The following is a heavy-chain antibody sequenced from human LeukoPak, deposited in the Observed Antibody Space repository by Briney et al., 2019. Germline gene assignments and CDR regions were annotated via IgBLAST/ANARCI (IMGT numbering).Heavy chain of an antibody. CDR2: IIPIFGTA. CDR3: ARVDSEMNDYQNDY. Sequence: ASVKVSCKASGGTFSSYAISWVRQAAGQGLEWMGGIIPIFGTANYAQKFQGRVTITADKSTSTAYMELSSLRSEDTAVYYCARVDSEMNDYQNDYWGQGTLLTVSS. CDR1: GGTFSSYA. J-gene: IGHJ4*02. V-gene: IGHV1-69*06. D-gene: IGHD3-22*01.